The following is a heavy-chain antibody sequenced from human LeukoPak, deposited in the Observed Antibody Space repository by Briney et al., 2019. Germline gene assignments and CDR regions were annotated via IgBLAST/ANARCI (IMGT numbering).Heavy chain of an antibody. CDR2: IYSGGST. Sequence: PGGSLRLSCAASGFTVSSNYMSWVRQAPGKGLEWVSVIYSGGSTYYADSVKGRFTISRDNSKNTLYLQMNSLRAEDTAVYYCAKDITMIVVVDRGAFDIWGQGTMVTVSS. V-gene: IGHV3-53*01. CDR3: AKDITMIVVVDRGAFDI. CDR1: GFTVSSNY. D-gene: IGHD3-22*01. J-gene: IGHJ3*02.